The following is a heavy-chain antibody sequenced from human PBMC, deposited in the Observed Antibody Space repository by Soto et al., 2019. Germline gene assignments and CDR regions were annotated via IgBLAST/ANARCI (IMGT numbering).Heavy chain of an antibody. D-gene: IGHD5-12*01. Sequence: SETLSLTCTFSVGSISSGGYYCSWIRQHPGKGLEWIGYIYYSGSTYYNPSLKSRVTISVDTSKNQFSLKLSSVTAADTAVYYCAGGQRMATTTYWGQGTLVIVS. V-gene: IGHV4-31*03. J-gene: IGHJ4*02. CDR3: AGGQRMATTTY. CDR1: VGSISSGGYY. CDR2: IYYSGST.